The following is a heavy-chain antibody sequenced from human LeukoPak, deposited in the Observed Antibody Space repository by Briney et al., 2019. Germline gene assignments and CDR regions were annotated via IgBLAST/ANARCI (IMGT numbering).Heavy chain of an antibody. CDR1: GFTFSSYA. V-gene: IGHV3-23*01. CDR3: AKDSSDDDYVSGGGVDYFDY. Sequence: PGGSLRLSCAASGFTFSSYAMSWVRQAPGKGLEWVSAISGSGGSTYYADSVKGRFTISRDNSKNTLYLQMNSLRAEDTAVYYCAKDSSDDDYVSGGGVDYFDYWGQGTLVTVSS. D-gene: IGHD4-17*01. J-gene: IGHJ4*02. CDR2: ISGSGGST.